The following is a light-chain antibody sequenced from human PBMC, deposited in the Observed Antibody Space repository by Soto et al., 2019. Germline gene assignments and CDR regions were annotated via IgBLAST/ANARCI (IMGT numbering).Light chain of an antibody. Sequence: QSALTQPASVSGSPGQSITISCTGTSSDVGANIFVSWYQQHPGKVPKLMIYTVSSRPSGVSQRFSGSKSRNTASLTISGLQAEDEADYYCSSFTTDSTYVFGTGTKVTVL. V-gene: IGLV2-14*01. J-gene: IGLJ1*01. CDR3: SSFTTDSTYV. CDR1: SSDVGANIF. CDR2: TVS.